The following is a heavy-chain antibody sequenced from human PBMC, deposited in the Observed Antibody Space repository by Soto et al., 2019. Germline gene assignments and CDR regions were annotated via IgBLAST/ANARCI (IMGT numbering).Heavy chain of an antibody. CDR3: ARGKNWFDP. CDR1: GGSISSGGYH. CDR2: IYYNGST. J-gene: IGHJ5*02. Sequence: SETLSLTCTVSGGSISSGGYHWSWIRQHPGKGLEWIGYIYYNGSTYYNPSLKSRVTISVDTSKNQFSLKLSSVTAADTAVYYCARGKNWFDPWGQGTLVTVSS. V-gene: IGHV4-31*03.